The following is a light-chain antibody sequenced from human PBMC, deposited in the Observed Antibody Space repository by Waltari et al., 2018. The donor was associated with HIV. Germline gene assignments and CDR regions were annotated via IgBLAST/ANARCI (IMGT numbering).Light chain of an antibody. V-gene: IGKV3-15*01. J-gene: IGKJ1*01. CDR2: GAS. CDR3: PWT. Sequence: EVVMRQSPATLSVSPGERLTLSCRASQSVGTSLAWYQQKPGQTPRLLVYGASARFTSVPARFSGSGSGTEFTLTVTSLHYYCLQYGSWPWTFGQGTKVEIK. CDR1: QSVGTS.